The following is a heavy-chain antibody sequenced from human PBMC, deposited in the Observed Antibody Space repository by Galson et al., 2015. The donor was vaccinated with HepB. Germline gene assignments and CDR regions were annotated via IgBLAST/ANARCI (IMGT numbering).Heavy chain of an antibody. Sequence: TLSLTCTVSGGSISSGSYYWSWIRQPAGKGLEWIGRIYTSGSTNYNPSLKSRVTMSVDTSKNQFSLKLSSVTAADTAVYYCARGIAVAGTAFDIWGQGTMVTVSS. J-gene: IGHJ3*02. V-gene: IGHV4-61*02. CDR1: GGSISSGSYY. CDR2: IYTSGST. D-gene: IGHD6-19*01. CDR3: ARGIAVAGTAFDI.